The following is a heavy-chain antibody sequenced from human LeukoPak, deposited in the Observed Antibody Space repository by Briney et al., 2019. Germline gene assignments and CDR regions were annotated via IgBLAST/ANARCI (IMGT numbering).Heavy chain of an antibody. CDR2: ISWNSGSI. V-gene: IGHV3-9*03. Sequence: PGGSLRLSCAASGFTFDDYAMHWVRQAPGKGLEWVSSISWNSGSIGYADSVKGRFTISRDNAKNSLYLQMNSLRAEDMALYYCAKDKGSSGVNAFDIWGQGTMVTVSS. CDR1: GFTFDDYA. CDR3: AKDKGSSGVNAFDI. J-gene: IGHJ3*02. D-gene: IGHD6-6*01.